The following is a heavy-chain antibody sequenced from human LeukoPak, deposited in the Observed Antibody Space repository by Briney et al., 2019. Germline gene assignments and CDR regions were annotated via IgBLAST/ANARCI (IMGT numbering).Heavy chain of an antibody. CDR2: ISSNGGST. V-gene: IGHV3-64*01. CDR3: ARDKYDFWSGFLTAGFDY. J-gene: IGHJ4*02. CDR1: GFTFSSYA. Sequence: GGSLRLSCAASGFTFSSYAMHWVRQAPGKGLEYVSAISSNGGSTYYANSVKGRFTISRDNSKNTLYLQMGSLRAEDMAVYFCARDKYDFWSGFLTAGFDYWGQGTLVTVSS. D-gene: IGHD3-3*01.